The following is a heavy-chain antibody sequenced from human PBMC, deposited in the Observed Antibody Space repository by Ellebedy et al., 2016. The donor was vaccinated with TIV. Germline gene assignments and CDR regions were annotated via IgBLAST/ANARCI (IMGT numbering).Heavy chain of an antibody. D-gene: IGHD3-3*01. V-gene: IGHV1-46*01. CDR3: ARSLEWLPGDY. CDR1: GYTFTNYT. J-gene: IGHJ4*02. CDR2: INPSGGST. Sequence: AASVKVTCKPTGYTFTNYTMHWVRPAPGQGLEWMGMINPSGGSTTYALKLRGRVTMNKHTSTSTLNMELSSLRFEDTAVYYCARSLEWLPGDYWGQGTLVTVSS.